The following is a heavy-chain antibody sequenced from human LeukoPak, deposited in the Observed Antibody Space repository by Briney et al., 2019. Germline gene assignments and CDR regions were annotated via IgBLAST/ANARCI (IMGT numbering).Heavy chain of an antibody. Sequence: TSSETLSLTCAVYGGSFSGYYWSWIRQPPGKGLEWIGEINHSGSTNYNPSLKSRVSISVDTSKNQFSLKLSSVTAADTAVYYCARGGLRITIFGVVINDAFDIWGQGTMVTVSS. CDR1: GGSFSGYY. D-gene: IGHD3-3*01. CDR3: ARGGLRITIFGVVINDAFDI. V-gene: IGHV4-34*01. CDR2: INHSGST. J-gene: IGHJ3*02.